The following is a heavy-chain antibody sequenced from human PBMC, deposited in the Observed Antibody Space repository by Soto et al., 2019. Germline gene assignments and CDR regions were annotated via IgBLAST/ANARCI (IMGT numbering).Heavy chain of an antibody. Sequence: ASVKVSCKASGYTFTSYDINWFRQATGQGLEWMGWMNPNSGNTGYAQKFQGRVTMTRNTSISTAYMELSSLRSEDTAVYYCARGVRGVIIALDAFAIWGQGPMVTVSS. CDR3: ARGVRGVIIALDAFAI. CDR2: MNPNSGNT. D-gene: IGHD3-10*01. V-gene: IGHV1-8*01. CDR1: GYTFTSYD. J-gene: IGHJ3*02.